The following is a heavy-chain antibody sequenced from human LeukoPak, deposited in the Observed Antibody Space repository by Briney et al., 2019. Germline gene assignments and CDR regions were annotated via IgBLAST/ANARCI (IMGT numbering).Heavy chain of an antibody. V-gene: IGHV3-66*02. CDR1: GFTVSSNY. CDR2: IYSGGST. Sequence: GGSLRLSCAPSGFTVSSNYMSWVRQAPGKGLGWVSVIYSGGSTYYADSVKGRFTISRDNSKNTLYLQMSSLRAEDTAVYYCARAVLLWFGEAPAFDYWGQGTLVTVSS. J-gene: IGHJ4*02. D-gene: IGHD3-10*01. CDR3: ARAVLLWFGEAPAFDY.